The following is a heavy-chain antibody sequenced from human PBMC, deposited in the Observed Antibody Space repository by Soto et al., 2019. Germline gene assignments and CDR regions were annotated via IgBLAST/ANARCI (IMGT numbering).Heavy chain of an antibody. CDR1: GFTFSSYA. Sequence: QVQLVESGGGVVQPGRSLRLSCAASGFTFSSYAIHWVRQAPGKGLEWVAVISYDGSNKYYADSVKGRFTISRDNSKNTLYLQMNSLRAEDTAVYSCAREYSHDSTGYHDAFDIWGQGTMVTVSS. J-gene: IGHJ3*02. D-gene: IGHD3-22*01. CDR3: AREYSHDSTGYHDAFDI. CDR2: ISYDGSNK. V-gene: IGHV3-30-3*01.